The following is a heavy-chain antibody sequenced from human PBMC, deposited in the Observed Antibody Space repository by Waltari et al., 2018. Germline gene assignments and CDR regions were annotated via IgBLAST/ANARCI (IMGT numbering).Heavy chain of an antibody. D-gene: IGHD6-13*01. CDR2: INSDGSDT. Sequence: EEQLVESGGGLIQPGESLKVSWAVCGFPFRRYWMNRVRHAPGQGLVWVARINSDGSDTSYADSVKGRFTISRDNAKNTVYLQMKSLRAEDTAVYYCARVARKTYSSPVPGRDYYYGMDVWGLGTTVTVSS. J-gene: IGHJ6*02. CDR3: ARVARKTYSSPVPGRDYYYGMDV. V-gene: IGHV3-74*01. CDR1: GFPFRRYW.